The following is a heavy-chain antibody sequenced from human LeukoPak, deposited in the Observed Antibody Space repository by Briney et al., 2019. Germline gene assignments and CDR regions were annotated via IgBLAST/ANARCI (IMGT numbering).Heavy chain of an antibody. CDR1: GFTFSSDW. V-gene: IGHV3-74*01. D-gene: IGHD2-2*03. CDR2: INSDGSST. CDR3: ASGYRYFDY. Sequence: GGSLRLSCAASGFTFSSDWMHWVRQGPGKGLVWVSRINSDGSSTSYADSVKGRFTISRDNAKNTLYLQMNSLRAEDTAVYYCASGYRYFDYWGQGTLVTVSS. J-gene: IGHJ4*02.